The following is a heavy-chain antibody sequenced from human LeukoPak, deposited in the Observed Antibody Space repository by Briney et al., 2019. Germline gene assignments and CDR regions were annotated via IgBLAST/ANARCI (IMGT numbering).Heavy chain of an antibody. Sequence: GESLKISCKGSGYSFTSYWNGWVRQMPGKGLEWMGIIYPRDSTTRYSPAFEGQVSISVDKSITTAYLQWSSLKASDTAMYYCARRAIIQGTSALDFWGQGTVVIVSS. CDR1: GYSFTSYW. CDR3: ARRAIIQGTSALDF. D-gene: IGHD3-3*01. V-gene: IGHV5-51*01. CDR2: IYPRDSTT. J-gene: IGHJ4*02.